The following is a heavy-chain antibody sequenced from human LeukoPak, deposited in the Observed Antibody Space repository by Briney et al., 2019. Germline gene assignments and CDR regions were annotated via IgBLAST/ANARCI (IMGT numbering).Heavy chain of an antibody. Sequence: PGASLRLSCAASGFTFSSYAMSWVRQAPGKGLEWVSTISNSGGSTYYADFVKGWFTMSRDNSGNTLYLQTNSLRAEDTAVYYCAKRTPTGTFYFDYWGQGTLVTVSS. V-gene: IGHV3-23*01. CDR3: AKRTPTGTFYFDY. CDR2: ISNSGGST. CDR1: GFTFSSYA. D-gene: IGHD1-1*01. J-gene: IGHJ4*02.